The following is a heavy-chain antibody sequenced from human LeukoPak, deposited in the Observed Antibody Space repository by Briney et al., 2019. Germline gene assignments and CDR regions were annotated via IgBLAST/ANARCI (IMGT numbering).Heavy chain of an antibody. Sequence: SETLSLTCTVSGGSISSYYWSWIRQPPGKGLEWIGYIYYSGSTNYNPSLNSRVTISVNTSKNQLSIKLRSVTAADTAVYYCASLDGTYAFNIWGQGTMVTVSS. D-gene: IGHD1-1*01. V-gene: IGHV4-59*08. CDR3: ASLDGTYAFNI. CDR1: GGSISSYY. CDR2: IYYSGST. J-gene: IGHJ3*02.